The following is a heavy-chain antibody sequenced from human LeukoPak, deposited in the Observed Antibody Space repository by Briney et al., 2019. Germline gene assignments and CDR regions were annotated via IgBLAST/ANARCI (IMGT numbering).Heavy chain of an antibody. J-gene: IGHJ4*02. V-gene: IGHV4-39*07. CDR3: ARDVVAAAGTWDY. D-gene: IGHD6-13*01. CDR2: IYYSGST. Sequence: SETLSLTCTVSAASISSSTDYWGWIRQPPGKGLEWIANIYYSGSTYYNPSLKSRVTMSVDTSKNQFSLKLSSVSAADTAVYYCARDVVAAAGTWDYWGQGTLVTVSS. CDR1: AASISSSTDY.